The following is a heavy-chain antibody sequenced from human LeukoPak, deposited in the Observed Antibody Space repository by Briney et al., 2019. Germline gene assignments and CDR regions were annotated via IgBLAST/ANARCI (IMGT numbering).Heavy chain of an antibody. J-gene: IGHJ4*02. CDR3: ARVGPIWFGELGGFDY. V-gene: IGHV4-59*01. D-gene: IGHD3-10*01. CDR2: IYYSGST. CDR1: GGPISSYY. Sequence: PSETLSLTCTVSGGPISSYYWSWIRQPPGKGLEWIGYIYYSGSTNYNPSLKSRVTISVDTSKNQFSLKLSSVTAADTAVYYCARVGPIWFGELGGFDYWGQGTLVTVSS.